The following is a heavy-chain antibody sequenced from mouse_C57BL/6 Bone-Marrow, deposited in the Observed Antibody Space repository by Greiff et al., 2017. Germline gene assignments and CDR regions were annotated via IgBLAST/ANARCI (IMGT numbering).Heavy chain of an antibody. Sequence: QVQLQQSGAELARPGASVKLSCKASGYTFTSYGISWVKQRTGQGLEWIGEISPRSGNTYYNEKFKGKATLTADKSSSTAYMELRSLTSEDSAVYFCARRGGRPWYFDVWGTGTTVTVSS. CDR2: ISPRSGNT. CDR1: GYTFTSYG. J-gene: IGHJ1*03. V-gene: IGHV1-81*01. D-gene: IGHD6-1*01. CDR3: ARRGGRPWYFDV.